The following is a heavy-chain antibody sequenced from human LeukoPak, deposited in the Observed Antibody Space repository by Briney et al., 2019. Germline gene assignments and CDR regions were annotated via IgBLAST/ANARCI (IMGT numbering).Heavy chain of an antibody. D-gene: IGHD3-3*01. V-gene: IGHV3-48*03. J-gene: IGHJ6*02. CDR3: ARALPQYYDFWSGYYTGPYYYGMDV. CDR2: ISSSGSTI. Sequence: GGSLRLSCAASGFTFSSYEMNWVRQAPGKGLEGVSYISSSGSTIYYADSVKGRFTISRDNAKNSLYLQMNSLRAEDTAVYYCARALPQYYDFWSGYYTGPYYYGMDVWGQGTTVTVSS. CDR1: GFTFSSYE.